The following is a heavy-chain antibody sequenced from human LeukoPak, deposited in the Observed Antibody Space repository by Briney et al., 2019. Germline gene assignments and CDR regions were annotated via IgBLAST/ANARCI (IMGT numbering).Heavy chain of an antibody. D-gene: IGHD3-10*01. J-gene: IGHJ2*01. V-gene: IGHV1-2*02. CDR1: GYTFTGYY. Sequence: ASVKVPCKASGYTFTGYYIHWVRQAPGQGLEWMGWINPNSGGTNYAQKFQGSVTMTRDTSINTAYMELSSLRSDDTAVYYCAREMGSGSYYRNWYFDLWGRGALVTVSS. CDR3: AREMGSGSYYRNWYFDL. CDR2: INPNSGGT.